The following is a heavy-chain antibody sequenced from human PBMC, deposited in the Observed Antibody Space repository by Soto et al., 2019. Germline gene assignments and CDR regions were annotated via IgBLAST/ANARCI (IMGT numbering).Heavy chain of an antibody. V-gene: IGHV3-74*01. Sequence: EVQLEESGGDLVQPGGSLRLSCAASGFTFSSYWMHWVRQAPGKGLVWVSRINTDGGTTTYAESVKGRFTISRDNARNTLYLQMNSPRPEDTALYYCVRVGSGTYSWRDPWGQGTLVTVSS. D-gene: IGHD1-26*01. CDR1: GFTFSSYW. CDR3: VRVGSGTYSWRDP. CDR2: INTDGGTT. J-gene: IGHJ5*02.